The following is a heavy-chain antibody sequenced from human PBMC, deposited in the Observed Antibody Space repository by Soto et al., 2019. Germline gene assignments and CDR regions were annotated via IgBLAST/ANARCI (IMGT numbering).Heavy chain of an antibody. V-gene: IGHV2-5*02. CDR1: GFSLNTNGVG. CDR2: IYWDDDK. Sequence: QITLKESGPTLVKPTQTLTLTCTFSGFSLNTNGVGVAWIRQPPGKALECLALIYWDDDKRYSPSLKTRLSITXXXXXXXXXXXXTTXXXXXTATYYSARDYGAPPHYYFGLDVWGQGTTVTVSS. J-gene: IGHJ6*02. D-gene: IGHD3-10*01. CDR3: ARDYGAPPHYYFGLDV.